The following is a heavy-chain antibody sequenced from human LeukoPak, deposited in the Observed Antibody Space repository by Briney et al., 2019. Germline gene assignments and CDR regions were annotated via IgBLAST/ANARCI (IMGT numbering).Heavy chain of an antibody. CDR1: GGXFSGYY. Sequence: SETLSLTCAVYGGXFSGYYWSWIRQPPGKGLEWIGEINHSGSTNYNPSLKSRVSISVDSSKNQFSLKLSSVTAADTAVYYCARGSDTAAGLYWGQGTLVTVSS. CDR2: INHSGST. D-gene: IGHD6-13*01. J-gene: IGHJ4*02. CDR3: ARGSDTAAGLY. V-gene: IGHV4-34*01.